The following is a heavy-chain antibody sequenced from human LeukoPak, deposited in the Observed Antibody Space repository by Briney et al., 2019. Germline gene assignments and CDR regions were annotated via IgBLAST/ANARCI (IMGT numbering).Heavy chain of an antibody. CDR3: ARDPKWLDY. J-gene: IGHJ4*02. V-gene: IGHV3-7*01. Sequence: GGSLRLSCAASGFTLSTYWMSWVRQAPGKGLEWVANTNQEGSEKYYVDSVKGRFTISKDNAKNALYLQMNSLRAEDTAVYYCARDPKWLDYWGQGTLVTVSS. CDR1: GFTLSTYW. CDR2: TNQEGSEK. D-gene: IGHD5-12*01.